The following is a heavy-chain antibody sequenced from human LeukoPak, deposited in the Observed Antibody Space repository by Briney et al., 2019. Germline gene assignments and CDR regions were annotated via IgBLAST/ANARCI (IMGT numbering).Heavy chain of an antibody. CDR2: IYYSGST. J-gene: IGHJ6*02. Sequence: SQTLSLTCTVSGGSISSGGYYWSWIRQHPGKGLEWIGYIYYSGSTYYNPSLKSRVTISVDTSKNQSSLKLSSVTAADTAVYYCARGTVTTKYYYYGMDVWGQGTTVTVSS. CDR1: GGSISSGGYY. D-gene: IGHD4-17*01. V-gene: IGHV4-31*03. CDR3: ARGTVTTKYYYYGMDV.